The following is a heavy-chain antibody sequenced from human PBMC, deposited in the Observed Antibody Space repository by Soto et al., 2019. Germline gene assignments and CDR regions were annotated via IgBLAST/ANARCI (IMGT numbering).Heavy chain of an antibody. D-gene: IGHD6-13*01. V-gene: IGHV1-69*02. CDR1: GGTFSIYT. J-gene: IGHJ4*02. Sequence: QVQLVQSGSEVKKPGSSVRVSCKTSGGTFSIYTISWVRQAPGQGLEWMGRVLPFLDITSYSQRFQGRVTIXAXRXPTTAYMELSSLRSEDTAVYYCARDRDNSNWPNFDSWGQGTLVTVSS. CDR2: VLPFLDIT. CDR3: ARDRDNSNWPNFDS.